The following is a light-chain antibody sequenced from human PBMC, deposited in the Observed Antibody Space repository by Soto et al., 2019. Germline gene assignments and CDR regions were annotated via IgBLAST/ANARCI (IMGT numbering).Light chain of an antibody. CDR1: QGISSY. Sequence: DIQLTQSPSFLSASVGDRVTITCRASQGISSYLAWYQQKPGKAPKLLIYAASTLQSGVPSRFSGSGSGTEFTLTISSLQPEDFATYYCQQLNSLATCGQGTKVEIK. V-gene: IGKV1-9*01. CDR2: AAS. J-gene: IGKJ1*01. CDR3: QQLNSLAT.